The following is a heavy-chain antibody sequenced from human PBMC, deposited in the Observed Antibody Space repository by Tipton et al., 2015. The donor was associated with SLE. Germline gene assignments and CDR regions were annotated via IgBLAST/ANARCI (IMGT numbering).Heavy chain of an antibody. Sequence: TLSLTCAVYGGSFSGYYWSWIRQPPGKGLEWIGEINHSASTNYNPSLKSRVTISVDTSKNQFSLKLSSVTAADTAVYYCARGHERHYDSPNFDIWGQGTMVTVSS. J-gene: IGHJ3*02. CDR1: GGSFSGYY. CDR2: INHSAST. D-gene: IGHD5-12*01. CDR3: ARGHERHYDSPNFDI. V-gene: IGHV4-34*01.